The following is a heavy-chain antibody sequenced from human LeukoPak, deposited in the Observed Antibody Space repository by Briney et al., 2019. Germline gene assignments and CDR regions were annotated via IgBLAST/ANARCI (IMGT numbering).Heavy chain of an antibody. Sequence: ASVKVSCKASGYTFTSYDISWVRQAPGQGLEWMGWISAYNGNTNYAQKLQGRVTMTTDTSTSTAYMELRSLRSDDTAVYYCARDGGVPRGSNWFDPWGQGTLVTVSS. CDR1: GYTFTSYD. V-gene: IGHV1-18*01. CDR2: ISAYNGNT. J-gene: IGHJ5*02. D-gene: IGHD3-10*01. CDR3: ARDGGVPRGSNWFDP.